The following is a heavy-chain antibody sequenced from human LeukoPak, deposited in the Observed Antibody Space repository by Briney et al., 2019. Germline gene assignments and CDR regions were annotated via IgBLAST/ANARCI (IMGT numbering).Heavy chain of an antibody. Sequence: GGSLRLSCAASGFTFSSNWMHWVRQAPGKGLVWVSRINSDGSSTSYAGSVKGRFTISRDNAKNTLYLQMNSLRAEDTAVYYCAKKGGPGSFDPWGQGTLVTVSS. V-gene: IGHV3-74*01. CDR3: AKKGGPGSFDP. J-gene: IGHJ5*02. CDR1: GFTFSSNW. CDR2: INSDGSST. D-gene: IGHD3-16*01.